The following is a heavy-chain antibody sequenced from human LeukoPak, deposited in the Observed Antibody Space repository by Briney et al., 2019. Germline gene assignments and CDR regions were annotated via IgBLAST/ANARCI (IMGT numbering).Heavy chain of an antibody. V-gene: IGHV1-46*01. J-gene: IGHJ4*02. CDR1: GYTFTNYY. Sequence: ASVNVSCKASGYTFTNYYIHWVRQAPGQGLAWMGTINPSVGTTRSAQGRVSLTRDTSTSTVYMELSTLRSEDTAVYYCARSVFPYYSGSGSPYNVDVRQNSYFDFWGQGTLVTVSS. CDR3: ARSVFPYYSGSGSPYNVDVRQNSYFDF. D-gene: IGHD3-10*01. CDR2: INPSVGTT.